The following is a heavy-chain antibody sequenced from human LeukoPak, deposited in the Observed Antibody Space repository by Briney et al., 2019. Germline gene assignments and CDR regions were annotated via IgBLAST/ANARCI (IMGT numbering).Heavy chain of an antibody. CDR1: GVSISSNNYY. Sequence: SETLSLTCSVSGVSISSNNYYWGWVRQPPGKGREWIANIDYSGSTYYNQDLKSRITISVETTKNPCSLKVSGGTAAGTAVYYCARRQYGDHYYFDHWGQGTLVTVSS. V-gene: IGHV4-39*01. CDR3: ARRQYGDHYYFDH. J-gene: IGHJ4*02. D-gene: IGHD2-21*02. CDR2: IDYSGST.